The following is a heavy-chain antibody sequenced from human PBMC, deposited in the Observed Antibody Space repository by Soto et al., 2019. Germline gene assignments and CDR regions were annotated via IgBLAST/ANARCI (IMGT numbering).Heavy chain of an antibody. CDR2: ISAYNGNT. V-gene: IGHV1-18*01. Sequence: QIQLVQSGAEVKKPGASVKVSCKASGYTFSSYHITWVRQAPGQGLEWMGWISAYNGNTNYAQNLQGRVTMTTDPSTSTASMELRSLRSDDTAVYYCARDLPAVDYWGQGTLVTVSS. CDR3: ARDLPAVDY. CDR1: GYTFSSYH. J-gene: IGHJ4*02.